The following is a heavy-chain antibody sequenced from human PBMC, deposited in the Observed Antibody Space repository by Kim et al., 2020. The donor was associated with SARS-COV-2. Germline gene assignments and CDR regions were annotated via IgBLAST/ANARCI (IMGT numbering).Heavy chain of an antibody. CDR2: IYYSGRT. V-gene: IGHV4-39*01. CDR1: GGSISSSSSY. J-gene: IGHJ3*02. CDR3: ARHKWMDAFDI. D-gene: IGHD5-12*01. Sequence: SETLSLTCTVSGGSISSSSSYWGWIRQPPGKGLEWIGSIYYSGRTYYNPSLKSRVTISVDTSKNQFSLKLSSVTAADTAVYYCARHKWMDAFDIWGQGKMVTVSS.